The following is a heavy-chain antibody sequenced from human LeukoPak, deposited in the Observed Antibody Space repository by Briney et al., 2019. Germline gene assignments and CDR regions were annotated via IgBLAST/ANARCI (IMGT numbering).Heavy chain of an antibody. V-gene: IGHV3-30-3*01. D-gene: IGHD6-19*01. CDR3: ARRIFQGSSGWYLFDY. CDR1: GFTFNTYA. J-gene: IGHJ4*02. Sequence: PGGSRRLSCAASGFTFNTYAMHRVRQAAGMGLEWVAVISSAGSTKYYADSVKGRFTVSRDNSENTLYLQMNSLRAEDTAVYYCARRIFQGSSGWYLFDYWGQGTLVTVSS. CDR2: ISSAGSTK.